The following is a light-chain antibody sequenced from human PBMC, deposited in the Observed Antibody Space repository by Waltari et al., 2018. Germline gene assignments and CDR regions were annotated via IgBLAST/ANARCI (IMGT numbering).Light chain of an antibody. CDR3: QQYLSAPRT. CDR2: WAS. Sequence: DIVMTQSPDSLVVSLGERATINCKSSESVIYDSDNKNYLAWYQQKPGQPPKLLIHWASIRESGVPDRFSGSGSGTDFTLTISSLQAEDVAVYYCQQYLSAPRTFGQGTVLEIK. J-gene: IGKJ2*02. CDR1: ESVIYDSDNKNY. V-gene: IGKV4-1*01.